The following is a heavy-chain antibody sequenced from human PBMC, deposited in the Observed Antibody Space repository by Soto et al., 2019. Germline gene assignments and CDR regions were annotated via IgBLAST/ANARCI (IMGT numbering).Heavy chain of an antibody. CDR1: GFTFSNYN. J-gene: IGHJ4*02. V-gene: IGHV3-48*02. CDR3: ARDRVGLDY. Sequence: EVQLVESGGGLVQPGGSRKLSCEASGFTFSNYNMNWVRQAPGKGLEWLAYISTTRTTIYYADSVKARFTIARDNVKSSLYLYMNSLRDEDTAVYYCARDRVGLDYWGQGTLVTVSS. CDR2: ISTTRTTI. D-gene: IGHD3-16*01.